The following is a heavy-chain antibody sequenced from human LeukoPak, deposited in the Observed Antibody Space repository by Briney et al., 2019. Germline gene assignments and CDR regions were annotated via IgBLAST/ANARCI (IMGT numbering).Heavy chain of an antibody. Sequence: PGGSLRLSCAASGFTVSSNYMNWVRHAPGKGLDWVSVIYSGGSTNYADSVKGRFTISRDNSKNTLYLQMNSLRAEDTAVYYCIYGYTLDSWGQGTLVTVSS. CDR3: IYGYTLDS. CDR2: IYSGGST. CDR1: GFTVSSNY. D-gene: IGHD5-18*01. J-gene: IGHJ4*02. V-gene: IGHV3-53*01.